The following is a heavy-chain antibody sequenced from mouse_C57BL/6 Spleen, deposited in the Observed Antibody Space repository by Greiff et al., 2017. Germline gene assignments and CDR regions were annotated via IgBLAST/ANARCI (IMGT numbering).Heavy chain of an antibody. Sequence: DVKLVESGGGLVKPGGSLKLSCAASGFTFSSYTMSWVRQTPEKRLEWVATISGGGGNTYYPDSVKGRFTISRDNAKNTLYLQMSSLRSEDTALYYYARDYGGDYWGQGTTLTVSS. CDR1: GFTFSSYT. CDR3: ARDYGGDY. CDR2: ISGGGGNT. J-gene: IGHJ2*01. V-gene: IGHV5-9*01. D-gene: IGHD1-1*02.